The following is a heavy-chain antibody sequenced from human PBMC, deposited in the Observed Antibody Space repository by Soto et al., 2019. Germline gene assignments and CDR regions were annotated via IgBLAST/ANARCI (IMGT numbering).Heavy chain of an antibody. D-gene: IGHD6-13*01. Sequence: PGGPLRRSCAAPAFSFSAYVMSWVRQAPGKGLEWVSIITSSGGVTYYAASVKGRFTVSSDNSKNTAYLQMNSLSDEDTDVYYCAKLKAAWGQGTLVTASS. CDR3: AKLKAA. J-gene: IGHJ4*02. CDR1: AFSFSAYV. V-gene: IGHV3-23*01. CDR2: ITSSGGVT.